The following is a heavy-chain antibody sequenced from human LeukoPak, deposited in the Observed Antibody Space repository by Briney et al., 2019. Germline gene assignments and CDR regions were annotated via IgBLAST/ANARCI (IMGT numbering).Heavy chain of an antibody. J-gene: IGHJ4*02. CDR2: IRYDGSNK. V-gene: IGHV3-30*02. CDR3: AKSPSTVTINYYFDY. CDR1: GFTFSSYG. Sequence: GGSLRLSCAACGFTFSSYGMHWVRQAPGKALEWVAFIRYDGSNKYYADSVKGRFTISRDNSKNTLYLKMNSLRAEDTAVYYCAKSPSTVTINYYFDYWGQGTLVTVSS. D-gene: IGHD4-17*01.